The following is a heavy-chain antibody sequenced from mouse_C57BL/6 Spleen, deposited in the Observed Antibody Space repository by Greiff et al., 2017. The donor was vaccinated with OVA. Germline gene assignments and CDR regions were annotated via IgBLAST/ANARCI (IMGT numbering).Heavy chain of an antibody. CDR1: GFTFSDYG. CDR3: AIYGSNAMDY. J-gene: IGHJ4*01. Sequence: EVKLVESGGGLVKPGGSLKLSCAASGFTFSDYGMHWVRQAPEKGLEWVAYISSGSSTIYYADTVKGRFTISRDNAKNTLFLQMTSLRSEDTAMYYCAIYGSNAMDYWGQGTSVTVSS. CDR2: ISSGSSTI. V-gene: IGHV5-17*01. D-gene: IGHD1-1*01.